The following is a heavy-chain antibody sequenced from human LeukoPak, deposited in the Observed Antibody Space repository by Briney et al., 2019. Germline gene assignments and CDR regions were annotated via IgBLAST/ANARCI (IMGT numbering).Heavy chain of an antibody. CDR2: ISSSGSTI. Sequence: PGGSLRLSCAASGFTFSSYEMHWVRQAPGKGLEWVSYISSSGSTIYYADSVKGRFTISRDNAKNSLYLQMNSLRAEDTAVYYCARAKIAVAVNFDYWGPGTLVTVSS. D-gene: IGHD6-19*01. CDR1: GFTFSSYE. V-gene: IGHV3-48*03. J-gene: IGHJ4*02. CDR3: ARAKIAVAVNFDY.